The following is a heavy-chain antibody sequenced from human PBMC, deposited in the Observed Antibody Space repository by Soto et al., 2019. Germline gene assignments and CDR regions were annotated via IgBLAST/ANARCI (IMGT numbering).Heavy chain of an antibody. D-gene: IGHD3-3*02. V-gene: IGHV3-30-3*01. CDR2: ISYDGSNK. Sequence: RGSLRLSCAASEFTFSRNGMHWVRQAPGKGLEWVAFISYDGSNKYYADSVKGRFTVSRDNSKNTLYLQMNSLRGEDTAVYGCARDRLNIFGVPTYAMEVWGQGT. CDR3: ARDRLNIFGVPTYAMEV. J-gene: IGHJ6*01. CDR1: EFTFSRNG.